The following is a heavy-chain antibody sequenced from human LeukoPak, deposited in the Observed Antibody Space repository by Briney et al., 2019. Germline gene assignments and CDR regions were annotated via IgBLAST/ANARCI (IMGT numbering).Heavy chain of an antibody. Sequence: SETLSLTCTVSGGSISSGGYYWSWIRQHPGKGLEWIGYIYYSGSTYYNPSLKSRVTISVDTSKNQFSLKLSSVTAADTAVYYCARGAPRAPVPYWGQGTLVTVSS. D-gene: IGHD3-16*01. J-gene: IGHJ4*02. CDR2: IYYSGST. CDR3: ARGAPRAPVPY. V-gene: IGHV4-31*03. CDR1: GGSISSGGYY.